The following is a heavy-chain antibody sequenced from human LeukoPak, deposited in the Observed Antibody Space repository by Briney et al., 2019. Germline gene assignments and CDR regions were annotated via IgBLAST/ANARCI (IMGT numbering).Heavy chain of an antibody. CDR3: ARDPYYYDSSGGNWYFDL. V-gene: IGHV4-59*01. D-gene: IGHD3-22*01. CDR2: IYYSGST. Sequence: SETLSLTCTVSGGSISSYYWSWLRQPPGKGLEWIGYIYYSGSTNYNPSLKSRVTISVDTSKNQFSLKLSSVTAADTAVYYCARDPYYYDSSGGNWYFDLWGRGTLVTVSS. CDR1: GGSISSYY. J-gene: IGHJ2*01.